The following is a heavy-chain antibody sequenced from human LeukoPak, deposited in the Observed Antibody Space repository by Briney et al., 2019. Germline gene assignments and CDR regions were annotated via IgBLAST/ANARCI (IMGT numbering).Heavy chain of an antibody. V-gene: IGHV3-30*18. D-gene: IGHD6-19*01. CDR2: ISYDGSNK. CDR1: EFTFSSHG. CDR3: AKDGGSYSSGWPPFDY. Sequence: PGGSLRLSCAASEFTFSSHGMHWVRQAPGKGLEWVAVISYDGSNKYYADSVKGRFTISRDNSKNTLYLQMNSLRAEDTAVYHCAKDGGSYSSGWPPFDYWGQGALVTVSS. J-gene: IGHJ4*02.